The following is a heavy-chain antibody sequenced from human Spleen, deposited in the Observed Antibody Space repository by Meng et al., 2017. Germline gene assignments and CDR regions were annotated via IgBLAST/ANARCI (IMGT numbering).Heavy chain of an antibody. CDR3: ARDEDISAAGKLFGDY. Sequence: ESLKISCATSGFTFSDHYMDWVRQAPGKGLEWIGFIYYTESTNYNPPLKSRVSISVDTSKNQFSLKMSSVTAADTAVYYCARDEDISAAGKLFGDYWGQGTLVTVSS. CDR1: GFTFSDHY. J-gene: IGHJ4*02. D-gene: IGHD6-25*01. V-gene: IGHV4-59*11. CDR2: IYYTEST.